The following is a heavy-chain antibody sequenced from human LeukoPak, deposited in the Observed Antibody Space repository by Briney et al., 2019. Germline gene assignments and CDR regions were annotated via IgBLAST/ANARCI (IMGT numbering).Heavy chain of an antibody. V-gene: IGHV5-10-1*01. CDR3: ARDIAVAGTLDCYYGMDV. Sequence: GESLKISCKCSGYSFTSYWISWVRQMPGKGLEWMGRIDPSDSYTNYSPSFQGHVTISADKSISTAYLQWSSLKASDTAMYYCARDIAVAGTLDCYYGMDVWGQGTTVTVSS. D-gene: IGHD6-19*01. CDR1: GYSFTSYW. J-gene: IGHJ6*02. CDR2: IDPSDSYT.